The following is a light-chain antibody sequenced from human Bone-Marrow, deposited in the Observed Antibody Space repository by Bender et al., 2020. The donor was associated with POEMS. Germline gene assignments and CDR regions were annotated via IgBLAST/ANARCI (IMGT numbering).Light chain of an antibody. V-gene: IGLV2-8*01. Sequence: QSALTQPPSASGSPGQSVTISCTGTSSDVGDYTAVSWYQQHPGKAPKLIIFEVNKRPSGVPDRFSGSKSGTSASLAITGLQAEDEADYYCQSYDSSLSGSYVVFGGGTKLTVL. CDR1: SSDVGDYTA. CDR2: EVN. J-gene: IGLJ2*01. CDR3: QSYDSSLSGSYVV.